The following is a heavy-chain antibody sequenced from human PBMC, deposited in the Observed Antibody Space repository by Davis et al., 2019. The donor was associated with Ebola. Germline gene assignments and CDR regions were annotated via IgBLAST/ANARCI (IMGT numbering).Heavy chain of an antibody. CDR2: INPSGGST. CDR3: ARDRITIFGVVILHGMDV. V-gene: IGHV1-46*01. D-gene: IGHD3-3*01. Sequence: AASVKVSCKASGYTFTSYYMHWVRQAPGRGLEWMGIINPSGGSTSYAQKLQGRVTMTTDTSTSTAYMELRSLRSDDTAVYYCARDRITIFGVVILHGMDVWGQGTTVTVSS. CDR1: GYTFTSYY. J-gene: IGHJ6*02.